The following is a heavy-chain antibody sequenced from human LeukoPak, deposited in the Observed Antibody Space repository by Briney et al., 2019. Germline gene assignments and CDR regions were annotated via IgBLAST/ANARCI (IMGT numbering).Heavy chain of an antibody. CDR1: GGSFSGYY. J-gene: IGHJ5*02. CDR3: ARVYSSSWHGFNP. D-gene: IGHD6-13*01. V-gene: IGHV4-38-2*01. CDR2: IYHSGST. Sequence: SETLSLTCAVYGGSFSGYYWGWIRQPPGKGLEWIGSIYHSGSTYYNPSLNSRVTISVDTSKNQFSLKLSSVTAADTAVDYCARVYSSSWHGFNPWGQGTLVTVAS.